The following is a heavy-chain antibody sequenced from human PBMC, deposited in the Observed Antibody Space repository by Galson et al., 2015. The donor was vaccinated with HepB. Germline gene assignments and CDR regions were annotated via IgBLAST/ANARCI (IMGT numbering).Heavy chain of an antibody. J-gene: IGHJ4*02. CDR2: IIPILGIA. D-gene: IGHD3-22*01. CDR3: ARDRGRTDYYDSSGYPFEY. V-gene: IGHV1-69*04. CDR1: RDTFSSYT. Sequence: SVKVSCKASRDTFSSYTLNWVRQAPGQGLEWMGRIIPILGIANYAQKFQGRVTITADRSTNTAYMELSSLRSEDTAVYYCARDRGRTDYYDSSGYPFEYWGQGTVVTVSS.